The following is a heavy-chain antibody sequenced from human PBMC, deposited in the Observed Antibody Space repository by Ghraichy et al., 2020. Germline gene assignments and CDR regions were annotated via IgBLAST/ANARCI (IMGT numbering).Heavy chain of an antibody. D-gene: IGHD1-26*01. V-gene: IGHV4-38-2*01. CDR2: IAHGGNT. Sequence: SETLSLTCAVSGYSISSGSYWGWIRQPPGKGLEWIGAIAHGGNTYFNPSLKSRFTMSVDTSKNQISLKLDSVTAADAAVYYCARTLTGSFPNAFELWGQGTMVTVSS. CDR3: ARTLTGSFPNAFEL. J-gene: IGHJ3*01. CDR1: GYSISSGSY.